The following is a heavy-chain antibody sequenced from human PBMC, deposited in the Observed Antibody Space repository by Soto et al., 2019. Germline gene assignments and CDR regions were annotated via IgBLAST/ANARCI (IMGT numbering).Heavy chain of an antibody. Sequence: EEQLVESGGGVVQPGGSLRLSCAASGFSVSSKYMSWVRQAPGKGLEWVSVIYSVGNTYYADSVKGRFTISRDNSKNTLYLQMNSLRAEDTAVHYCASTVSTYYYYGMGVWGQGTTVTVSS. V-gene: IGHV3-66*01. CDR3: ASTVSTYYYYGMGV. D-gene: IGHD4-17*01. J-gene: IGHJ6*02. CDR2: IYSVGNT. CDR1: GFSVSSKY.